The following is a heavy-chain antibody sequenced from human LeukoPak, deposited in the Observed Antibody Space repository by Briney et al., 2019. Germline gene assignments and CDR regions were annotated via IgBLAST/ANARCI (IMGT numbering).Heavy chain of an antibody. CDR2: ISGSGGST. Sequence: GGTLRLSRAASVFTFSIYAMSWVPHAPGRGLEGGLAISGSGGSTYNADSVHGRSTISRDNSKNTLYLQMHSLRAENTAVYYCAKDRVAAIAVAGDYWGQGTLVTVSS. CDR1: VFTFSIYA. J-gene: IGHJ4*02. D-gene: IGHD6-19*01. CDR3: AKDRVAAIAVAGDY. V-gene: IGHV3-23*01.